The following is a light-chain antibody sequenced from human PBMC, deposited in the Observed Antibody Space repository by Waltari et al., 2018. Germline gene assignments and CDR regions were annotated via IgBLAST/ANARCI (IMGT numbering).Light chain of an antibody. V-gene: IGLV3-21*02. J-gene: IGLJ2*01. CDR1: NLERKR. Sequence: SYVLTQPPSVSVAPGQTARITCDGNNLERKRLLWFQQEPGQAPVLVVVDDSDRPSGVPERFSGYNSGNTATLTISRVEVGDEADYHCQVWDSNSDHVVFGGGTRLTVL. CDR2: DDS. CDR3: QVWDSNSDHVV.